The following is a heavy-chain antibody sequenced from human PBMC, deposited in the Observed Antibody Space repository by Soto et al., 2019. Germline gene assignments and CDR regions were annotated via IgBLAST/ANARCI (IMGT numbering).Heavy chain of an antibody. Sequence: PSETLSLTCSVSGGSISGSSSYYWAWIRQPLGKGLEWIGSVYYSGNTYYGPSLKSRVTLSVDTSKNQFSLKLSSVTAADTALYFCARHPNSGWLEYWGQGTLVPVSS. D-gene: IGHD5-12*01. J-gene: IGHJ4*02. CDR3: ARHPNSGWLEY. CDR1: GGSISGSSSYY. CDR2: VYYSGNT. V-gene: IGHV4-39*01.